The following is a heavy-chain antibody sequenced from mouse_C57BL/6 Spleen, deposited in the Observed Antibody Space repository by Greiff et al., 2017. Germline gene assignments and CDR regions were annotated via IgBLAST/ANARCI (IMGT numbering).Heavy chain of an antibody. CDR3: ARDTGRSRYAY. Sequence: DVKLVESGGGLVKPGGSLKLSCAASGFTFSSYAMSWVRQTPEKRLEWVATISDGGSYTYYPDNVKGRFTISRDNAKNNLYLQMSHLKSEDTAMYYSARDTGRSRYAYWGQGTTLTLSS. CDR2: ISDGGSYT. V-gene: IGHV5-4*01. J-gene: IGHJ2*01. CDR1: GFTFSSYA. D-gene: IGHD3-2*02.